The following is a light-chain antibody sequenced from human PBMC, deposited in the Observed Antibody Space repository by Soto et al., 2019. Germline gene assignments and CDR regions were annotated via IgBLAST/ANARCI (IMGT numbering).Light chain of an antibody. V-gene: IGKV1-9*01. CDR1: QDISSS. CDR3: QHLNSYPLT. CDR2: TAS. J-gene: IGKJ4*01. Sequence: DIQLTQSPSFLSASVGDRVTITCRASQDISSSLAWYQQKPGTAPKLLIYTASTLQSGVPSTFSGRGSGTEFTLTISTLQPEDFATYYCQHLNSYPLTFGGGTKVEIK.